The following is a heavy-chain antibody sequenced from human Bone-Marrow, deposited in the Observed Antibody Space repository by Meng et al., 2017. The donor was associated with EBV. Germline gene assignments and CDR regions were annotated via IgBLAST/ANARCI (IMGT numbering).Heavy chain of an antibody. V-gene: IGHV1-3*01. Sequence: VQLVPTGAGGKKPGASVKVSCKPSGYTFTSYAMHWVRQAPGQRLEWMGWINPGNGNTKYSQKFQGRVTITRDTSASTAYMELRSLRSEDTAVYYCARLDYFDYWGQGPLVTVSS. CDR3: ARLDYFDY. J-gene: IGHJ4*02. CDR1: GYTFTSYA. CDR2: INPGNGNT.